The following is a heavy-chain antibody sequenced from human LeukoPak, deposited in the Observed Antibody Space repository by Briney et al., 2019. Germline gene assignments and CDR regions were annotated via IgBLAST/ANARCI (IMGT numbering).Heavy chain of an antibody. V-gene: IGHV3-53*01. CDR2: IYSGGST. CDR3: ARNGYTSGWYRN. Sequence: PGGSLRLSCAASGFTVSSNYMSWVRQAPGKGLEWVSTIYSGGSTYYADSVKGRFTISRDISKNTLYLQMNSLRGGDTAVYYCARNGYTSGWYRNWGQGTLVTVSS. J-gene: IGHJ4*02. D-gene: IGHD6-19*01. CDR1: GFTVSSNY.